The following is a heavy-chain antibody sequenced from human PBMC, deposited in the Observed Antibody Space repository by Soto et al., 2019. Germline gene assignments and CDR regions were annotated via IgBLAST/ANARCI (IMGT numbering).Heavy chain of an antibody. CDR1: GGSISSGDYY. CDR2: IYYSGST. Sequence: SETLSLTCTVSGGSISSGDYYWSWIRQPPGKGLEWIGYIYYSGSTYYNPSLKSRVTISVDTSKNQLSLKLSSVTAADTAVYYCARGGRGDYYFDYWGQGTLVTVSS. J-gene: IGHJ4*02. CDR3: ARGGRGDYYFDY. V-gene: IGHV4-30-4*01. D-gene: IGHD3-16*01.